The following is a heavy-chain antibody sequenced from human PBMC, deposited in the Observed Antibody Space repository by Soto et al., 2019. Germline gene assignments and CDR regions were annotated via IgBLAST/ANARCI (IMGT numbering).Heavy chain of an antibody. D-gene: IGHD2-15*01. Sequence: GGSLRLSCAASGGTFSSYSMNWVRQAPGKGLEWVSSISSSSSTIYYADSVKGRFTISRDNSDNTLFLQMNSLSAEDSAIYYCAKGSGGSRPYYFDYWGRGTLVTVSS. V-gene: IGHV3-21*04. CDR3: AKGSGGSRPYYFDY. CDR2: ISSSSSTI. CDR1: GGTFSSYS. J-gene: IGHJ4*02.